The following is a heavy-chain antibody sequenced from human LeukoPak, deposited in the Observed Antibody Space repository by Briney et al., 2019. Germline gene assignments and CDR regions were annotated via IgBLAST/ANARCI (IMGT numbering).Heavy chain of an antibody. Sequence: GGSLRLSCAASGFTFSSYGMHWVRQAPGKGLEWVAVISYDGSNKYYADSVKGRFTISRDNSKNTLYLQMNSLRAEDTAVYYCAKGQSSSWYGWFYPWGQGTLVTVSS. CDR3: AKGQSSSWYGWFYP. CDR2: ISYDGSNK. CDR1: GFTFSSYG. V-gene: IGHV3-30*18. D-gene: IGHD6-13*01. J-gene: IGHJ5*02.